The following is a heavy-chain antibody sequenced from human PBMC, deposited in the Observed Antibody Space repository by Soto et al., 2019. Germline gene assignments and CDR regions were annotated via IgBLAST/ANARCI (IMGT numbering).Heavy chain of an antibody. Sequence: QVQLVQSGAEVKKPGSSVKVSCKASGGTFSSYAISWVRQAPGQGLEWMGGIIPIFGTANYAQKFQGRVTITAGESTSTAYMELSSLRSEDTAVYDCAGVFVVVAAGEYCQHWGRGTLVTVSS. CDR2: IIPIFGTA. V-gene: IGHV1-69*12. D-gene: IGHD2-15*01. CDR3: AGVFVVVAAGEYCQH. J-gene: IGHJ1*01. CDR1: GGTFSSYA.